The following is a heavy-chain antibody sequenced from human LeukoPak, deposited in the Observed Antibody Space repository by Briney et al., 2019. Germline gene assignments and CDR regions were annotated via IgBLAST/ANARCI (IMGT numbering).Heavy chain of an antibody. CDR2: IIPIFGTA. CDR1: GGTFSSYA. Sequence: SVKVSCKASGGTFSSYAISWVRQAPGQGLEWMGGIIPIFGTANYAQKFQGRVTITADESTRTAYMELSSLRSEDTAVYYCAREEVAYCSSTSFQYYYGMDVWGKGTTVTVSS. CDR3: AREEVAYCSSTSFQYYYGMDV. J-gene: IGHJ6*04. D-gene: IGHD2-2*01. V-gene: IGHV1-69*13.